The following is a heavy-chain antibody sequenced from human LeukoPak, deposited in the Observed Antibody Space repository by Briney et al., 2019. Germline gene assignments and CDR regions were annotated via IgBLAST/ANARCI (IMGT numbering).Heavy chain of an antibody. J-gene: IGHJ3*02. Sequence: GGSLRLSCAASGFTFSSYSMNWVRQAPGKGLEWVSYISSSSSTIYYADSVKGRFTISRDNAKNSLYLQMNSLRAEDTAVYYCAREWYYYDSSGTDAFDIWGQGTMVTVSS. D-gene: IGHD3-22*01. V-gene: IGHV3-48*04. CDR3: AREWYYYDSSGTDAFDI. CDR1: GFTFSSYS. CDR2: ISSSSSTI.